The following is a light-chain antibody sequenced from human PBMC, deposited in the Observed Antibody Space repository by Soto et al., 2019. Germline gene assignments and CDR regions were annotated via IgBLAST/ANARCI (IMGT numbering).Light chain of an antibody. V-gene: IGLV1-47*01. CDR3: AAWDDSLSGRL. J-gene: IGLJ2*01. Sequence: QSVLTQPPSASGTPGQRVTISCSGNNSDIGSNYVYWYQQFPGTAPKLLIYRNNQRPSGVPDRFSGSKSGTSAFLAISGLRSEDEADYYCAAWDDSLSGRLFGGGTQLTVL. CDR1: NSDIGSNY. CDR2: RNN.